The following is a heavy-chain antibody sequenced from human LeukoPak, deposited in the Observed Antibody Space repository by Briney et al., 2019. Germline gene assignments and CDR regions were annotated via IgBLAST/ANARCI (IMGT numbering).Heavy chain of an antibody. CDR2: ISSSGGSI. CDR1: GFTFSSYG. D-gene: IGHD3-3*01. Sequence: GGSLRLSCAASGFTFSSYGMNWVRQAPGKGLEWVSSISSSGGSIYYADSVKGRFTISRDNSKNTLYLQMNSLRAEDTAVYYCAKDLYYDFWSGPYNWFDPWGQGTLVTVPS. CDR3: AKDLYYDFWSGPYNWFDP. J-gene: IGHJ5*02. V-gene: IGHV3-23*01.